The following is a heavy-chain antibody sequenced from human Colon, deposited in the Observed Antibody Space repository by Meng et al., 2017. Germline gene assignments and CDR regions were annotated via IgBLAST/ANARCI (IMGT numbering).Heavy chain of an antibody. D-gene: IGHD2-2*01. CDR2: IYASVST. V-gene: IGHV4-4*07. CDR3: VRDGSSSSGGQL. CDR1: GGSISGYY. J-gene: IGHJ1*01. Sequence: SETLSLTCTVSGGSISGYYWSWIRQPAGKGLEWIGRIYASVSTNYNPSLKTRITMSVDTSKSQFSLKLSSITAADTAVYYCVRDGSSSSGGQLWGHGTLGTVSS.